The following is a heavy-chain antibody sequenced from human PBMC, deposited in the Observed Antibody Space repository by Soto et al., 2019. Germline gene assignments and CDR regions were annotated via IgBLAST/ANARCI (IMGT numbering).Heavy chain of an antibody. D-gene: IGHD3-10*01. CDR1: GVSISSYY. CDR3: ARRARFGELSSLYFDY. CDR2: IYYSGST. Sequence: PSETLSLTCTVSGVSISSYYWIWIRQPPGKGLEWIGYIYYSGSTNYNPSLKSRVTISVDTSKNQFSLKLSSVTAADTAVYYCARRARFGELSSLYFDYWGQGTLVTVSS. V-gene: IGHV4-59*08. J-gene: IGHJ4*02.